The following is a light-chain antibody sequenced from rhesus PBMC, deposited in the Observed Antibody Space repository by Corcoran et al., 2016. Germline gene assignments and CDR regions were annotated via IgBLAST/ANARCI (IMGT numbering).Light chain of an antibody. J-gene: IGKJ3*01. CDR3: QQYSSSLFT. V-gene: IGKV1-22*01. CDR2: KAS. CDR1: QSISSW. Sequence: DIQMTQSPSSLSASVGDTVTITCRASQSISSWLAWYQQKPGKAPKLLIYKASTLQSGVPSRFSGSGSGTDFTLTISSLQSEDFATYCCQQYSSSLFTFGPGTKLDIK.